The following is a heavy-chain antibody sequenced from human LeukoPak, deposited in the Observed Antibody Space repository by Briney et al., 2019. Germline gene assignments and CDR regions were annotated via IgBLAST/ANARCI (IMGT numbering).Heavy chain of an antibody. D-gene: IGHD6-19*01. CDR2: IYHSGST. J-gene: IGHJ4*02. CDR1: GYSISSGSC. CDR3: ARDMGAAVADFDY. V-gene: IGHV4-38-2*02. Sequence: PSETLSLTCTVSGYSISSGSCWGWIRQPPGEGLDWIGSIYHSGSTFYNPSLKSRVTISVDTSKNQFSLKLSSVTAADTAVYYCARDMGAAVADFDYWGQGTLVTVSS.